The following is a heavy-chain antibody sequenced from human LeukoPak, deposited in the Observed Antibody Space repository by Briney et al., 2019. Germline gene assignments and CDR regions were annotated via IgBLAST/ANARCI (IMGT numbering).Heavy chain of an antibody. V-gene: IGHV4-4*07. Sequence: PSETLSLTCTVSGGSISGYYWSWIRQPAGKGLEWIGRIYASGITNYNPSLKSRVTMSLDTSKNQFSLKVSSATAADTAVYYCARGHSGYYDYWGQGTLVTVSS. CDR3: ARGHSGYYDY. J-gene: IGHJ4*02. D-gene: IGHD3-22*01. CDR1: GGSISGYY. CDR2: IYASGIT.